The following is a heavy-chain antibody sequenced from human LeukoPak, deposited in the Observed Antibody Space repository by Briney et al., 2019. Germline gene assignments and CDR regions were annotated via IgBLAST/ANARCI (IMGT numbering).Heavy chain of an antibody. CDR1: GFTFSSYA. V-gene: IGHV3-23*01. CDR3: AKTTTGYSSGRYPGWPVDY. J-gene: IGHJ4*02. Sequence: GGSLRLSCAASGFTFSSYAVSWVRQAPGKVLEWVSAISDSGGGTYYADSVKGRFTISRDNSKNTLYLQMSSLSTEDTAVYYCAKTTTGYSSGRYPGWPVDYWGQGTLVSVSS. D-gene: IGHD6-19*01. CDR2: ISDSGGGT.